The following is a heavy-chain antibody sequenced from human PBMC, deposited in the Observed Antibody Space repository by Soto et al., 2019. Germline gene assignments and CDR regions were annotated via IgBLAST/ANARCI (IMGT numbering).Heavy chain of an antibody. J-gene: IGHJ6*02. Sequence: QVHLVQSGGEVTKPGASVKVSCTASGYTFTSYGITWVRQAPGQGLEWRGWINAYNGHTNYAQKFQGRVTMTTDTSTTTAAMDMRSLSFDDTAVYYWARESGSYYGINYYSGMDVWGQGTTVAVSS. CDR3: ARESGSYYGINYYSGMDV. CDR2: INAYNGHT. D-gene: IGHD1-26*01. V-gene: IGHV1-18*01. CDR1: GYTFTSYG.